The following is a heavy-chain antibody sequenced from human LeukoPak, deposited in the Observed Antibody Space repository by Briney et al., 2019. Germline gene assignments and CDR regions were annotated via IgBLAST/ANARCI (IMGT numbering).Heavy chain of an antibody. CDR1: GFTVSSNY. CDR3: ARDLTGDAYFDY. Sequence: PGGSLRLSCEVPGFTVSSNYMTWVRQAPGKGLEWVSIIYSGGSTYYADSVKGRFAISRDNSKNTLYLQMNSLRAEDTAVFYCARDLTGDAYFDYWGQGTLVTVSS. J-gene: IGHJ4*02. V-gene: IGHV3-66*01. D-gene: IGHD7-27*01. CDR2: IYSGGST.